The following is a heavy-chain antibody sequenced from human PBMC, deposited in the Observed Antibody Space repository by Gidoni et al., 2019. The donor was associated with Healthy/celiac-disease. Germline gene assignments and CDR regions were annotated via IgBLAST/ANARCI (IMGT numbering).Heavy chain of an antibody. CDR2: MNPNSGNT. V-gene: IGHV1-8*01. CDR3: ARGGDYYDSSGYYLHY. D-gene: IGHD3-22*01. Sequence: QVQLVQSGAEVKKPGASVKVSCKASGSTFTSYDSNWVRQATGQGLEWMGWMNPNSGNTGYAQKFQGRVTMTRNTSISTAYMELSSLRSEDTAVYYCARGGDYYDSSGYYLHYWGQGTLVTVSS. CDR1: GSTFTSYD. J-gene: IGHJ4*02.